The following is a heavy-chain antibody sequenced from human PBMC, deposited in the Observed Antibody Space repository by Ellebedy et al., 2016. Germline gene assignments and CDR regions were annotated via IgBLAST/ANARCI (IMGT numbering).Heavy chain of an antibody. J-gene: IGHJ4*02. CDR2: SYYTGTT. D-gene: IGHD3-10*01. CDR1: GGSISRYY. Sequence: SETLSLTCIVSGGSISRYYWSWIRQPPGRGLEWIGNSYYTGTTNYNPSLQSRVTISLDTSKNQFSLRLTSVTAAATAVYYCARNGGVSFGERPIDYWGQGTLVTVSS. CDR3: ARNGGVSFGERPIDY. V-gene: IGHV4-59*01.